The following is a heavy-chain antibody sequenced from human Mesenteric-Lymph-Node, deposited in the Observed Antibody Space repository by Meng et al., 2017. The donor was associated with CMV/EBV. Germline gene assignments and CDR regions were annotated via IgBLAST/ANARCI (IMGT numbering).Heavy chain of an antibody. CDR3: TASILAYCSGSRCYTDYYYYGMDV. CDR2: IKSKTDGGTT. D-gene: IGHD2-15*01. CDR1: GFIFTNAW. J-gene: IGHJ6*02. Sequence: GGSLRLSCAASGFIFTNAWMNWVRQAPGKGLEWVGRIKSKTDGGTTDYTAPVKGRFTISRDDSKNTLYLQMNSLKIEDTAVYYCTASILAYCSGSRCYTDYYYYGMDVWGQGTTVTVSS. V-gene: IGHV3-15*01.